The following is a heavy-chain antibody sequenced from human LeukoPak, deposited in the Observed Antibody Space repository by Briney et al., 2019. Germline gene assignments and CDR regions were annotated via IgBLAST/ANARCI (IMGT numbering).Heavy chain of an antibody. V-gene: IGHV3-15*01. CDR3: TAGTGRSDFDY. J-gene: IGHJ4*02. Sequence: PGESLRLSCAASGFTFSNAWMSWVRQAPGRALEWVGRIKRKGDDGTIDYAAPVKGRLSISRDDSKNTLYLQMNSLKSEDTAVYYCTAGTGRSDFDYWGQGTLVTVSS. CDR2: IKRKGDDGTI. D-gene: IGHD3/OR15-3a*01. CDR1: GFTFSNAW.